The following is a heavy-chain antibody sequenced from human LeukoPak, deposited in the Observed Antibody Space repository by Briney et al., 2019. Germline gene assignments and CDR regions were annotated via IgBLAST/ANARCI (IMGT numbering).Heavy chain of an antibody. Sequence: PGGSLRLSCAASGFTFSSSAMSWVRQAPGKGLEWVSAISNNGGYTYYAASVKGRFTISRDNAKNSLYLQMNSLRAEDTAVYYCARIMTTVTTVEYWGQGTLVTVSS. CDR2: ISNNGGYT. V-gene: IGHV3-23*01. CDR1: GFTFSSSA. CDR3: ARIMTTVTTVEY. D-gene: IGHD4-17*01. J-gene: IGHJ4*02.